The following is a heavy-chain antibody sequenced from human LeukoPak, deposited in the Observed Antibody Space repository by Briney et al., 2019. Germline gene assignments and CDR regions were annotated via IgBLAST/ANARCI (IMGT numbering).Heavy chain of an antibody. Sequence: GWSLRLSCVVSGFTFSSYEMNWVRQAPGTGLEWVSYITSSASTTVYYANSVQGRFTISRDNAQNSLYLQLNTLRAEATAVYYCARRISGWYSGYMDVWGKGTTVTVSS. D-gene: IGHD6-19*01. V-gene: IGHV3-48*03. CDR2: ITSSASTTV. J-gene: IGHJ6*03. CDR3: ARRISGWYSGYMDV. CDR1: GFTFSSYE.